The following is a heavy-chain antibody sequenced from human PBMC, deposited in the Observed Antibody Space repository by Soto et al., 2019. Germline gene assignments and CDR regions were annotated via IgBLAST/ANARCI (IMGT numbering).Heavy chain of an antibody. J-gene: IGHJ4*02. V-gene: IGHV3-64D*06. CDR3: VKSKNYYDSSGPFDY. CDR2: INRNGGST. D-gene: IGHD3-22*01. CDR1: GFTFRTYT. Sequence: GGSLRLSCSASGFTFRTYTMHWVRQAPGKGLEYVSTINRNGGSTYYADSVKARFTISRDNSKNTLYLQMSSLRTEHTALYYCVKSKNYYDSSGPFDYWGQGTLVTVSS.